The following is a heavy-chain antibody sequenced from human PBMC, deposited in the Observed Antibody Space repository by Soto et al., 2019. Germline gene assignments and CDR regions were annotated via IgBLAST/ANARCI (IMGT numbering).Heavy chain of an antibody. V-gene: IGHV4-34*01. CDR1: GGSFDGYY. J-gene: IGHJ4*02. D-gene: IGHD3-3*01. CDR3: ARGVDSWSGYLF. Sequence: PSETLSLTCALYGGSFDGYYWSWIRQSPGKGLEWIGEIHHSGSTKYNPSLKSRVSLSVDTSTKQFSLKMTSMNAADRGVYYCARGVDSWSGYLFWGQATPVTVSS. CDR2: IHHSGST.